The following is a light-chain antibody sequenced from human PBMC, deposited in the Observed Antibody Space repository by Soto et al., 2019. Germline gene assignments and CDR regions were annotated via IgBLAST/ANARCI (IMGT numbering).Light chain of an antibody. CDR1: TSDVGSYNL. J-gene: IGLJ2*01. V-gene: IGLV2-14*02. Sequence: QAVVTQPASVSGSPGQSITISCTGTTSDVGSYNLVSWYQQYPGKAPKLMIYEGSRRPSGVSNRFSGSKSGNTASLTISGLQAEDEADYYCSSYTSSTTRVFGGGTKLTVL. CDR2: EGS. CDR3: SSYTSSTTRV.